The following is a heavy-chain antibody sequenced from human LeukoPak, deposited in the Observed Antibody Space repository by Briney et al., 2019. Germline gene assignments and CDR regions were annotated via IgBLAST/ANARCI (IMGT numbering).Heavy chain of an antibody. J-gene: IGHJ2*01. CDR1: GLTFSRYA. CDR3: AKDHSYGGNSNWHFDL. CDR2: ISGSGGST. D-gene: IGHD4-23*01. Sequence: GGSLRLSCAASGLTFSRYAMSWVRQAPGKRLDWVSAISGSGGSTYYADSVKGLFTISRDNSKDTLYLQLNSLRAEDTAVYYCAKDHSYGGNSNWHFDLWGRGTLVTVSS. V-gene: IGHV3-23*01.